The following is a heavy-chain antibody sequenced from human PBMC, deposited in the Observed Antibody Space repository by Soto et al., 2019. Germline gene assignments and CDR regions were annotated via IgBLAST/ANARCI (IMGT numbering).Heavy chain of an antibody. CDR1: GGSFSGYY. J-gene: IGHJ6*02. CDR2: INHSGST. D-gene: IGHD6-13*01. V-gene: IGHV4-34*01. Sequence: SETLSLTCAVYGGSFSGYYWSWIRQPPGKGLEWIGEINHSGSTNYNPSLKSRVTISVDTSKNQFSLKLSSVTAADTAVYYCASHAKQYSSSWSHYYGMDVWGQGTTVTVSS. CDR3: ASHAKQYSSSWSHYYGMDV.